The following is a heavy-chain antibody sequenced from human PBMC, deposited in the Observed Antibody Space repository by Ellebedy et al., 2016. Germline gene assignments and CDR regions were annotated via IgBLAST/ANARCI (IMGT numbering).Heavy chain of an antibody. Sequence: SGPTLVXPTEPLTLTCTVSGFSLSNARMGVSWIRQPPGKALEWLAHIFSNDEKSYSTSLKSRLTISKDTSKSQVVLTMTNMDPVDTATYYCARIPPGGSGWYGNWFDPWGQGTLVTVSS. D-gene: IGHD6-19*01. J-gene: IGHJ5*02. V-gene: IGHV2-26*01. CDR3: ARIPPGGSGWYGNWFDP. CDR2: IFSNDEK. CDR1: GFSLSNARMG.